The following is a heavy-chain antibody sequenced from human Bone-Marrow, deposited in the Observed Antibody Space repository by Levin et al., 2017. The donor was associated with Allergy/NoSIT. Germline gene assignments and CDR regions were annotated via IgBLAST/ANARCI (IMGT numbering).Heavy chain of an antibody. CDR1: GFTFDDYA. Sequence: GGSLRLSCAASGFTFDDYAMHWVRQAPGKGLEWVSGISWNSGSIGYADSVKGRFTISRDNAKNSLYLQMNSLRAEDTALYYCAKGPPGSYYGMDVWGQGTTVTVSS. CDR2: ISWNSGSI. V-gene: IGHV3-9*01. CDR3: AKGPPGSYYGMDV. D-gene: IGHD1-26*01. J-gene: IGHJ6*02.